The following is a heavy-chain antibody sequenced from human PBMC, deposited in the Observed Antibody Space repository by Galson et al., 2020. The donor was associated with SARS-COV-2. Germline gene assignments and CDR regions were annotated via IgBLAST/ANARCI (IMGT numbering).Heavy chain of an antibody. CDR1: GGPISAYY. V-gene: IGHV4-59*01. J-gene: IGHJ5*02. CDR2: IYNSGNT. CDR3: ASMFRGGENNYDLTSFDP. Sequence: SETLSLTCSVAGGPISAYYWIWIRQPPGKGLEWIGYIYNSGNTNYNPSLKSRVTISVDTAKNEFSLKLRSVTAADTAVYYCASMFRGGENNYDLTSFDPWGQGILVTVSS. D-gene: IGHD3-10*02.